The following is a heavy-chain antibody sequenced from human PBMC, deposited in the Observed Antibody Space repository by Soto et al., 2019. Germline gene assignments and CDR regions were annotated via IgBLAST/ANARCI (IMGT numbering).Heavy chain of an antibody. CDR1: GGSISSSNW. Sequence: QVQLQESGPGLVKPSGTLSLTCAVSGGSISSSNWWRWVRQPPGKGLERIGEIYHSGSTNYNPSLRRRVTIAVDKSKNQFSLKLSSVTAADTAVYYGARSGIVVTFGGVIVSDAFDIWGQGTMVTVSS. CDR2: IYHSGST. J-gene: IGHJ3*02. V-gene: IGHV4-4*02. CDR3: ARSGIVVTFGGVIVSDAFDI. D-gene: IGHD3-16*02.